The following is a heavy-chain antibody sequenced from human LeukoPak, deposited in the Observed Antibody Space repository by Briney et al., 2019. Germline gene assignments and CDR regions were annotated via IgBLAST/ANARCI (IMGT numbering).Heavy chain of an antibody. D-gene: IGHD3-3*01. CDR1: GGSISSYY. CDR3: ARSEYYDFWSGYGYDKSFRPSYYMDV. CDR2: IYTSGST. V-gene: IGHV4-4*07. J-gene: IGHJ6*03. Sequence: SETLSLTCTVSGGSISSYYWSWIRQPAGKGLEWIGRIYTSGSTNYNPSLKSRVTMSVDTSKNQFSLKLSSVTAADTAVYYCARSEYYDFWSGYGYDKSFRPSYYMDVWGKGTTVTVSS.